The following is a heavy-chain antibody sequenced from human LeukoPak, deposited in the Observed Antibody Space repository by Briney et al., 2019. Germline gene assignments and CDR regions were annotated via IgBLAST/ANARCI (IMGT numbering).Heavy chain of an antibody. CDR1: GYTFTSYY. V-gene: IGHV1-46*01. CDR2: INPSGGST. D-gene: IGHD5-18*01. CDR3: ARESGYASKQEFDL. Sequence: ASVKVSCKASGYTFTSYYMHWVRQAPGQGLEWMGIINPSGGSTSYAQKFQGRVTITADESTSTAYMELSSLRSEDTAVYYCARESGYASKQEFDLWGQGTLITVSS. J-gene: IGHJ5*02.